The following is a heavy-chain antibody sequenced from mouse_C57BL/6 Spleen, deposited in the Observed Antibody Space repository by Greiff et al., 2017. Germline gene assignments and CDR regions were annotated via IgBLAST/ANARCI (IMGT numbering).Heavy chain of an antibody. CDR2: INPNNGGT. CDR3: ARWGGYYHLGY. J-gene: IGHJ2*01. CDR1: GYTFTDYY. V-gene: IGHV1-26*01. D-gene: IGHD2-3*01. Sequence: EVQLQQSGPELVKPGASVKISCKASGYTFTDYYMNWVKQSHGKSLEWIGDINPNNGGTSYNQKFKGKATLTVDKSSSTAYMELRSLTSEDSAVYYCARWGGYYHLGYWGQGTTLTVAS.